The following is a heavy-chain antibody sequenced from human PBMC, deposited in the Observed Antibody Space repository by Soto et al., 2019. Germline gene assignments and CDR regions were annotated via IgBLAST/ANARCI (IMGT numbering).Heavy chain of an antibody. CDR3: ARDNRFLRATVTTYYYYGMDV. CDR2: IIPIFGTA. CDR1: GGTFSSYA. D-gene: IGHD4-17*01. J-gene: IGHJ6*02. V-gene: IGHV1-69*01. Sequence: QVQLVQSGAEVQKPGSSVKVSCKASGGTFSSYAISWVRQAPGQGLEWMGGIIPIFGTANYAQKFQGRVTITADESTSTAYMELSSLRSEDTAVYYCARDNRFLRATVTTYYYYGMDVWGQGTTVTVSS.